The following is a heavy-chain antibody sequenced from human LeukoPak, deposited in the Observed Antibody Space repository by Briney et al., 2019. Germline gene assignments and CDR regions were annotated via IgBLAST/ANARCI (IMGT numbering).Heavy chain of an antibody. V-gene: IGHV4-34*01. CDR3: ARGKVTRDWYFDL. CDR1: GGSFSDFH. J-gene: IGHJ2*01. D-gene: IGHD4-17*01. CDR2: INHSGNT. Sequence: SETLSLTCTVYGGSFSDFHWSWIRLPPGKGLEWIGEINHSGNTNYNPSLKSRVTISIDTSKNQFSLKLSSVTAADTAVYYCARGKVTRDWYFDLWDRGTLVTVSS.